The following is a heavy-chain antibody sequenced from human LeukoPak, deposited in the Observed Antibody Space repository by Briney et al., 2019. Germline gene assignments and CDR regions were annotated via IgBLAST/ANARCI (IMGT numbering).Heavy chain of an antibody. D-gene: IGHD2-2*02. V-gene: IGHV1-69*04. CDR3: ARDVDCSSTSSYIEPSWFDP. Sequence: SVKVSCKASGGTFSSYTISWVRQAPGQGLEWMGRIIPILGIANYAQKFQGRVTITADKSTSTAYMELSSLRSEDTAVYYCARDVDCSSTSSYIEPSWFDPWGQGALVTVSS. J-gene: IGHJ5*02. CDR2: IIPILGIA. CDR1: GGTFSSYT.